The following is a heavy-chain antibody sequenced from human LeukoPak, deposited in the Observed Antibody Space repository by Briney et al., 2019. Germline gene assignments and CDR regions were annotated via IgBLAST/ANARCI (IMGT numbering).Heavy chain of an antibody. CDR3: AHSVGVAQQLPAFDY. J-gene: IGHJ4*02. V-gene: IGHV2-5*02. D-gene: IGHD6-13*01. CDR1: GFSLSTSGVG. Sequence: SGPTLVKPTQTLTLTCTFSGFSLSTSGVGVGWIRQPPGKALEWLALIYWDDDKRYSPSLKSRLTITKDTSKNQVVLTMTNMDPVDTATYHCAHSVGVAQQLPAFDYWGQGTLVTVSS. CDR2: IYWDDDK.